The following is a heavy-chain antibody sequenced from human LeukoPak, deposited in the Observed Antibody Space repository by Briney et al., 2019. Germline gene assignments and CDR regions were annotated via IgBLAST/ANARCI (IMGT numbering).Heavy chain of an antibody. V-gene: IGHV3-11*05. CDR3: ARVESGMTGTTDY. Sequence: TGGSLRLSCAASGFTFSDYYMSWIRQAPGKGLEWVSYISSSSSYTNYADSVKGRFTISRDNAKNSLYLQMNSLRAEDTAVYYCARVESGMTGTTDYWGQGTLVTVSS. CDR1: GFTFSDYY. D-gene: IGHD1-20*01. J-gene: IGHJ4*02. CDR2: ISSSSSYT.